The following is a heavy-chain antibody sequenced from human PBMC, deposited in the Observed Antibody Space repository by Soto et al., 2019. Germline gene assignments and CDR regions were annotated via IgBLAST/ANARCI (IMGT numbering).Heavy chain of an antibody. D-gene: IGHD1-7*01. CDR1: TGSLSGYY. V-gene: IGHV4-34*01. CDR2: INHSGRT. Sequence: TMSLTSAVYTGSLSGYYWSWIRQLPGKGLEWIGEINHSGRTNYNPSLKSRVTKSVDTSKNQFSLNLSSVTAAEAAVYYCARYRNLGWRYGMDVWGQGTTVTVSS. CDR3: ARYRNLGWRYGMDV. J-gene: IGHJ6*02.